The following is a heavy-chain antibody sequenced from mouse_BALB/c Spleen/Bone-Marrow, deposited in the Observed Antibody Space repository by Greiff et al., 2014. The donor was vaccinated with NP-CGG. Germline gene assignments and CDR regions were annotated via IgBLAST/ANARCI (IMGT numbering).Heavy chain of an antibody. CDR2: INPSTGYT. J-gene: IGHJ4*01. D-gene: IGHD1-1*01. CDR1: GYTFTSYW. V-gene: IGHV1-7*01. Sequence: QVQLQQPGSVLAKPGASVKMSCKASGYTFTSYWIHWGKQRPGQGLEWIGEINPSTGYTDYNEKFKDKATMTADKSSSTAYMQLSRLSYEASAVYYCARQITTVDYAMDYWGQGTSVTVSS. CDR3: ARQITTVDYAMDY.